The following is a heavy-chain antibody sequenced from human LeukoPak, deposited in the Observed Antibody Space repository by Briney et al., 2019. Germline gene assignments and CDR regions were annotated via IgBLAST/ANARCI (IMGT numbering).Heavy chain of an antibody. J-gene: IGHJ6*02. CDR2: IIPIFGTA. V-gene: IGHV1-69*13. CDR1: GGTFSSYA. CDR3: ARCDSSSWFANYYYYGMDV. D-gene: IGHD6-13*01. Sequence: SVKVSCKASGGTFSSYAISWVRQAPGQGLEWMGGIIPIFGTANYAQKFQGRVTITADESTSTAYMELSSLRSEDTAVYYCARCDSSSWFANYYYYGMDVWGQGTTDTVSS.